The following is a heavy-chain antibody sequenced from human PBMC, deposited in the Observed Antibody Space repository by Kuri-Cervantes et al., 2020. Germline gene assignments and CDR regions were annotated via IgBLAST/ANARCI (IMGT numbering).Heavy chain of an antibody. J-gene: IGHJ4*02. CDR3: AKDLPSSGITMPV. D-gene: IGHD3-10*01. Sequence: GESLKISCAASGFTFSSYAMSWVRQAPGKGLEWVSAISGSGGSTYYADSVKGRFTISRDNSKNTLYLQMNSLRAEDTAVYYCAKDLPSSGITMPVWGQGTLVTVSS. V-gene: IGHV3-23*01. CDR2: ISGSGGST. CDR1: GFTFSSYA.